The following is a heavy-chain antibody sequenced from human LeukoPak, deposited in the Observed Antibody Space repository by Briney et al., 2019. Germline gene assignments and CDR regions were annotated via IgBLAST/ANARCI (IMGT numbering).Heavy chain of an antibody. CDR2: IYYSGST. V-gene: IGHV4-59*11. CDR3: ARASMAGGPNAYEL. D-gene: IGHD5-24*01. Sequence: SETLSLTCALSGGSISIHYCNWVRQPPGKGLELIGYIYYSGSTNYNPSFASRLTISIDTSRKQFSLRLSAVTAADTAIYCSARASMAGGPNAYELWGHGALVTV. J-gene: IGHJ4*03. CDR1: GGSISIHY.